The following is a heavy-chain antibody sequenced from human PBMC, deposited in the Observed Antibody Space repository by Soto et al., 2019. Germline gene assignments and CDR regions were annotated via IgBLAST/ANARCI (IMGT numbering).Heavy chain of an antibody. Sequence: SVKVSCKASGGTFSSYAISWVRLAPGQGLEWMGGIIPIFGTANYAQKFQGRVTITADESTSTAYMELSSLRSEDTAVYYCAQTNRYCSSTSCYTTLDYWGQGTLVTVSS. CDR1: GGTFSSYA. J-gene: IGHJ4*02. CDR3: AQTNRYCSSTSCYTTLDY. V-gene: IGHV1-69*13. D-gene: IGHD2-2*02. CDR2: IIPIFGTA.